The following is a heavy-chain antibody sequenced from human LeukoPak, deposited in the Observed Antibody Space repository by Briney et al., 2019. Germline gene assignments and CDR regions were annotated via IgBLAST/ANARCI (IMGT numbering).Heavy chain of an antibody. Sequence: GGSLRLSCAASGFTLSSYSMNWVRQAPGKGLEWVSSISSSSSYIYYADSVKGRFTISRDNAKNSLYLQMNSLRAEDTAVYYCARDRAGSSWSNFDYWGQGTLVTVSS. CDR2: ISSSSSYI. J-gene: IGHJ4*02. D-gene: IGHD6-13*01. CDR3: ARDRAGSSWSNFDY. CDR1: GFTLSSYS. V-gene: IGHV3-21*01.